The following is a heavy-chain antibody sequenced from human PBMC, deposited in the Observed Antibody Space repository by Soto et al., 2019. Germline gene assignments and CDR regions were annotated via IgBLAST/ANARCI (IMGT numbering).Heavy chain of an antibody. D-gene: IGHD2-15*01. J-gene: IGHJ4*02. CDR2: IIPIFGTA. CDR1: GGTFSSYA. V-gene: IGHV1-69*12. CDR3: ARGPRYCSGGSCYPYYFDY. Sequence: QVQLVQSGAEVKKPGSSVKVSCKASGGTFSSYAISWVRQAPGQGLEWMGGIIPIFGTANYAQKFQGRVTITADESTSTDYMELSSLRSEDTAVYYCARGPRYCSGGSCYPYYFDYWGQGTLVTVSS.